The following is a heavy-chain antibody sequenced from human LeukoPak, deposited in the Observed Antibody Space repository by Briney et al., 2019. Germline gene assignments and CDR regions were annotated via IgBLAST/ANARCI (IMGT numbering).Heavy chain of an antibody. J-gene: IGHJ5*02. CDR3: AGTRRYCSGGSCYNWFDP. D-gene: IGHD2-15*01. CDR1: GGSISSDIYY. V-gene: IGHV4-61*02. Sequence: PSQTLSLTCTVSGGSISSDIYYWSWIRQPAGKGLEWIGRIYTSGSTNYNPYLKSRVTISVDTSKNQFSLKLSSVTAADTAVYYCAGTRRYCSGGSCYNWFDPWGQGTLVIVSS. CDR2: IYTSGST.